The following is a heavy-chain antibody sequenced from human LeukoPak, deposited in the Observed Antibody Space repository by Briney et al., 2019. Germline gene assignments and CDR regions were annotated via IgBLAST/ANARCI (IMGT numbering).Heavy chain of an antibody. CDR2: INPNSGGT. V-gene: IGHV1-2*02. CDR3: ARPMVRGVTNGMDV. J-gene: IGHJ6*02. D-gene: IGHD3-10*01. CDR1: GYTFTGYY. Sequence: ASVKLSCKASGYTFTGYYMHWVRQAPGQGLEWMGWINPNSGGTNYAQKFQGRVTMTRDTSISTAYMELSRLRSDDTAVYYCARPMVRGVTNGMDVWGQGTTVTVSS.